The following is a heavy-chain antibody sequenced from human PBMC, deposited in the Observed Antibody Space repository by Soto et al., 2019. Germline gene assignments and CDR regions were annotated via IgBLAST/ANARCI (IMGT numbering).Heavy chain of an antibody. CDR1: GYTFTSYD. Sequence: QVQLVQSGAEVKKPGASVKVSCKASGYTFTSYDINWVRQATGQGLEWMGWMNPNSGNTGYAQNFQGRVTMTRNTAISTSYMALSSLRSEDTAVYYCARVKSYDILTGYSTWFDTWGQGTLVTVSS. J-gene: IGHJ5*02. CDR3: ARVKSYDILTGYSTWFDT. CDR2: MNPNSGNT. D-gene: IGHD3-9*01. V-gene: IGHV1-8*01.